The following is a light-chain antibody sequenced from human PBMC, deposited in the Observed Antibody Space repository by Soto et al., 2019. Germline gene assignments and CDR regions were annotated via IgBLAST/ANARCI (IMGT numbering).Light chain of an antibody. CDR2: NNH. CDR1: SSNIGTKT. CDR3: ASWDDSLNGVI. Sequence: QSVLTQPPSATGTPGQRVTISCSGSSSNIGTKTVNWYQQVTGTAPKLLIYNNHQRPSGVPDRFSGSKSGTSASLAISGLQSEDEADYYCASWDDSLNGVIFGGGTKLTVL. V-gene: IGLV1-44*01. J-gene: IGLJ2*01.